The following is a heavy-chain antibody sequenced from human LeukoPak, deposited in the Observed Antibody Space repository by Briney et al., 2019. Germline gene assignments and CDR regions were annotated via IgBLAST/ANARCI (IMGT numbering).Heavy chain of an antibody. J-gene: IGHJ5*02. V-gene: IGHV4-59*01. CDR1: GGSISSYY. CDR3: ARDGISGSYYNGLEINWFDP. D-gene: IGHD3-10*01. CDR2: IYHSGST. Sequence: SETLSLTCTVSGGSISSYYWSWIRQPPGKGLEWIGYIYHSGSTNYNPSLKSRVTISVDTSKNQFSLKLSSVTAADTAVYYCARDGISGSYYNGLEINWFDPWGQGTLVTVSS.